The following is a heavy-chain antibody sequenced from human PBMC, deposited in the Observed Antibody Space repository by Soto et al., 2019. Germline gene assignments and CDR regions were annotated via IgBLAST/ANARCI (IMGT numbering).Heavy chain of an antibody. V-gene: IGHV3-23*01. D-gene: IGHD5-12*01. CDR3: ARGLPEEATSYYFDY. Sequence: GGSLRLSCAASGSTFSSYAMSWVRQAPGKGLEWVSAISGSGGSTYYADSVKGRFTISRDNSTSTAYMELSSLRSEDTAVYYCARGLPEEATSYYFDYWGQGTLVTVSS. CDR1: GSTFSSYA. CDR2: ISGSGGST. J-gene: IGHJ4*02.